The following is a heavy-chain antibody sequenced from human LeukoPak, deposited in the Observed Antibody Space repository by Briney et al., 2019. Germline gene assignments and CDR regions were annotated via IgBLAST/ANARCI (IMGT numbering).Heavy chain of an antibody. J-gene: IGHJ6*02. CDR3: AKDIKGTNYYYYGMGA. Sequence: GGSLRLSCAASGFTFSNSAMTCVRQAPGKGLDWVSAINGDGGRTYHADSVKGRFTISRDNSKNTLYLQMNSLRVEDTAVYYCAKDIKGTNYYYYGMGAWGQGTTVTVSS. CDR2: INGDGGRT. D-gene: IGHD1-14*01. CDR1: GFTFSNSA. V-gene: IGHV3-23*01.